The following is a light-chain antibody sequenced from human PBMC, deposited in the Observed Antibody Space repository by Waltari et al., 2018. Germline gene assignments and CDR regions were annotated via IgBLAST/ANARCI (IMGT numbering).Light chain of an antibody. CDR1: QTVSTY. J-gene: IGKJ1*01. V-gene: IGKV3-11*01. CDR3: LQRSLWPWT. CDR2: DAS. Sequence: IVLTQSPATLSLSPGERATLSCRASQTVSTYLAWFQQKPGQAPSLLIYDASNRAPGIPARCSGSGSGTDFSLTISSLEPEDFAVYYCLQRSLWPWTFGQGTKVAVK.